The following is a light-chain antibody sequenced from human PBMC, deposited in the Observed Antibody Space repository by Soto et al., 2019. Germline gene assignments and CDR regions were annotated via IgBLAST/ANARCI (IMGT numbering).Light chain of an antibody. CDR3: QQYGGSPRT. Sequence: EIVLTQSPGTLSLSPGERATLSCRASQSVSSNYLAWYQQKSGQAPRLLIYGASSRATGIPDRFSGSGSGTDFTLTISRREPEDFAVYYCQQYGGSPRTFGQGTKVEIK. CDR2: GAS. J-gene: IGKJ1*01. CDR1: QSVSSNY. V-gene: IGKV3-20*01.